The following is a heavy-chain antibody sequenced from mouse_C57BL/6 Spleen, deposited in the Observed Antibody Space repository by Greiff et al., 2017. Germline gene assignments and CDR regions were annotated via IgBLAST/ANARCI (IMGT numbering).Heavy chain of an antibody. J-gene: IGHJ2*01. Sequence: EVLLVESGGGLVKPGGSLKLSCAASGFTFSSYAMSWVRQTPEKRLEWVATISDGGSYTYYPDNVKGRFTISRDNAKNNLYLQMSHLKSEDTAMYYCAGMAFDYWGQGTTLTVSS. CDR2: ISDGGSYT. D-gene: IGHD2-10*02. CDR1: GFTFSSYA. CDR3: AGMAFDY. V-gene: IGHV5-4*01.